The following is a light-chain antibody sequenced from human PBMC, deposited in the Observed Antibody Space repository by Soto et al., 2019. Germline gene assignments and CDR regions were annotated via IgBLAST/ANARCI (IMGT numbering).Light chain of an antibody. J-gene: IGKJ3*01. V-gene: IGKV3-15*01. CDR3: QQYNNGPPVVP. CDR1: QSVSSN. Sequence: ELVMTQSPATLSVSPGERATLSCRASQSVSSNLAWYQQKPGQAPRLLIYGASTRATGIPARLSGSGSGTEFTRTISSLQSEDFAVYYCQQYNNGPPVVPFGPGTKVDIK. CDR2: GAS.